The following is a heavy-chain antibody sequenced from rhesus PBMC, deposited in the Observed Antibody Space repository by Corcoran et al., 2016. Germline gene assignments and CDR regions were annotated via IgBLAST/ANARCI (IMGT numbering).Heavy chain of an antibody. CDR2: IYGGRGST. CDR3: AREGGASDMRRTRGVDY. D-gene: IGHD2-33*01. J-gene: IGHJ4*01. CDR1: GGSISGYYL. V-gene: IGHV4S7*01. Sequence: QVQLQESGPGVGKTSATLSLTCAVSGGSISGYYLWSWVRGPPGKGGGCIGYIYGGRGSTSPNPSRQSPVIISTATSQNQLALNLSSVTAADAAGYYCAREGGASDMRRTRGVDYWGQGVLVTVSS.